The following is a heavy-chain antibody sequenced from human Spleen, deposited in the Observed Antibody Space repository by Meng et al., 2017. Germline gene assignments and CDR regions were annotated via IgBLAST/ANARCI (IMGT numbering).Heavy chain of an antibody. J-gene: IGHJ3*02. CDR3: ARAPTYCSGGSCYSGGAFDI. CDR1: GGSISSGSYY. CDR2: IYSSGST. D-gene: IGHD2-15*01. Sequence: SETLSLTCTVSGGSISSGSYYWTWIRQPPGKGLEWVAYIYSSGSTNYSPSLNSRVTISLDTSKNQFSLRLTFVTAADTALYYCARAPTYCSGGSCYSGGAFDIWGQGAMVTVSS. V-gene: IGHV4-61*01.